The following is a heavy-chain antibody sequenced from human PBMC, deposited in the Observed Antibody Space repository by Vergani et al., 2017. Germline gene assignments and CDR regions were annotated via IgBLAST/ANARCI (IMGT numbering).Heavy chain of an antibody. Sequence: EVQLLESGGGLVQPGGSLRLSCAASGFTFSSYAMSWVRQAPGKGLEWVSAISGSGGSTYYADSVKGRFTISRDNSKNTLYLQMNSLRAEDTAVYYSAKDAKGIVGATHDHDAFDIWGQGTMVTVSS. CDR2: ISGSGGST. D-gene: IGHD1-26*01. CDR3: AKDAKGIVGATHDHDAFDI. CDR1: GFTFSSYA. V-gene: IGHV3-23*01. J-gene: IGHJ3*02.